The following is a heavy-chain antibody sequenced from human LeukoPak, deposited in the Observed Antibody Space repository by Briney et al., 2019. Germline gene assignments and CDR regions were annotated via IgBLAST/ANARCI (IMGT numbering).Heavy chain of an antibody. CDR2: IYYSGST. CDR3: ARHQEGEELLESFDY. CDR1: GVSISSSSYY. J-gene: IGHJ4*02. Sequence: SETLSLTCTVSGVSISSSSYYWGWIRQPPGKVLEWIGSIYYSGSTYYNPSLKSRVTISVDTSKNQFSLKLSSVTAADTAVYYCARHQEGEELLESFDYWGQGTLVTVSS. D-gene: IGHD1-26*01. V-gene: IGHV4-39*01.